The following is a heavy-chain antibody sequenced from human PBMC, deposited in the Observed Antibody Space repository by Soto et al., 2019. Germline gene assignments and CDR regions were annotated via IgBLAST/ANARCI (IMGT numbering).Heavy chain of an antibody. V-gene: IGHV4-59*01. Sequence: SETLSLTCTVSGGSINSYYWSWIRQPPGKGLEWIGHVYSSGSTDYNPSLRSRLTISVDTSKNQFSLNLNSVTAADTALYYCARGYSSNWFRLDYWGQGILVTVSS. CDR2: VYSSGST. D-gene: IGHD6-13*01. CDR1: GGSINSYY. J-gene: IGHJ4*02. CDR3: ARGYSSNWFRLDY.